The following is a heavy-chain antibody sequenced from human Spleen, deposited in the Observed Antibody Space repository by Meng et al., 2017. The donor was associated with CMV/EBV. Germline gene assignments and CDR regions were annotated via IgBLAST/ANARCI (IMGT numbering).Heavy chain of an antibody. J-gene: IGHJ5*02. CDR3: AGWTYYYNLTGYYYPPWFDP. D-gene: IGHD3-22*01. CDR2: IYYSGST. CDR1: GGSISSYY. V-gene: IGHV4-59*01. Sequence: SETLSLTCTVSGGSISSYYWSWIRQPPGKGLEWIGYIYYSGSTNYNPSLKSRVTMSLDTSKNQVSLKLTSVTAADTAVYYCAGWTYYYNLTGYYYPPWFDPWGQGTLVTVSS.